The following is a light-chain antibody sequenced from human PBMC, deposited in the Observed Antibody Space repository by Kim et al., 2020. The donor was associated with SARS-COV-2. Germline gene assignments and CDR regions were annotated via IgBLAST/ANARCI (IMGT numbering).Light chain of an antibody. Sequence: DIQMTQSPSSVSASVGDRVTITGRASQAISSWLAWYQQKPGKAPKLLVYDASTLQDGVPSRFSGSGSGTDFTLIISGLQAEDFATYYCQQTNSFPYTFGQGTKLEIK. V-gene: IGKV1-12*01. CDR3: QQTNSFPYT. CDR1: QAISSW. CDR2: DAS. J-gene: IGKJ2*01.